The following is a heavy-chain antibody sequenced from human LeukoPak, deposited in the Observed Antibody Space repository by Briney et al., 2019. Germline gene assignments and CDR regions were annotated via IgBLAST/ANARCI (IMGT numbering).Heavy chain of an antibody. V-gene: IGHV3-23*01. CDR3: AKDPKPVRYQYFDY. Sequence: PVGSLRLSCAASVFTFSSYAVSCVRQAPGKGGEWVSDISGSGGSTYYADSVKGRFTISRDNSKNTLYLQMNSLRAEDTAVYYCAKDPKPVRYQYFDYWGQGTLVTVSS. CDR2: ISGSGGST. J-gene: IGHJ4*02. CDR1: VFTFSSYA. D-gene: IGHD2-2*01.